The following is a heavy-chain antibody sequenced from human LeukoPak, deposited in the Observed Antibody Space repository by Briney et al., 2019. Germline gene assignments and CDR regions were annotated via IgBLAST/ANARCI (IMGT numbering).Heavy chain of an antibody. D-gene: IGHD4-11*01. V-gene: IGHV3-33*01. J-gene: IGHJ4*01. CDR1: GFIFSHYG. CDR3: ARDAQRGFDYSNSLKY. CDR2: IWSDGSNR. Sequence: GRSLRLSCVASGFIFSHYGMHCVRQAPGKGLEWVAVIWSDGSNRFYAGSVKGRFTISRDNSQNTVFLQMNSLRAEDTAMYYCARDAQRGFDYSNSLKYWGHGILVTVSS.